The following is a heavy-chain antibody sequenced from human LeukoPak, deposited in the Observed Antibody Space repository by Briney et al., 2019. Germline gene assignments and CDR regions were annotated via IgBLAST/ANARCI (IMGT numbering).Heavy chain of an antibody. V-gene: IGHV3-74*01. CDR1: GFALSNYW. Sequence: GGSLRLSCAASGFALSNYWLHWVRQAPGKGLEWVARINTHGSSTNYADSVKGRFTISRDNAKNTLYLQMTSLSAEDTAVYYALAAYYYYYMDVWGKGTTVTVSS. J-gene: IGHJ6*03. CDR3: LAAYYYYYMDV. CDR2: INTHGSST. D-gene: IGHD6-13*01.